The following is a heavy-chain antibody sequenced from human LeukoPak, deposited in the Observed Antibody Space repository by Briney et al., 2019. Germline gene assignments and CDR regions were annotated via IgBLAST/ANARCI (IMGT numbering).Heavy chain of an antibody. CDR1: GYTFTGYY. V-gene: IGHV1-2*02. D-gene: IGHD3-22*01. J-gene: IGHJ4*02. Sequence: ASVKVSCKASGYTFTGYYMHWVRQAPGQGLEWMGWINPNSGGTNYAQKFQGRVTMTRDTSIWTANMELSRLRSDDTAVYYCARDSGYYDSSGYYSPDYYFDYWGQGTLVTGSS. CDR2: INPNSGGT. CDR3: ARDSGYYDSSGYYSPDYYFDY.